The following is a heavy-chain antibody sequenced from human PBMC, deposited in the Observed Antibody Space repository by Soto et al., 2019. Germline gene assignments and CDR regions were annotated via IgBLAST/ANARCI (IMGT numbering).Heavy chain of an antibody. CDR2: ISNDGNNQ. J-gene: IGHJ5*02. Sequence: GGSLRLSCAASGFNFGTYGMHWVRQAPGKGLEWVAVISNDGNNQYYEDSVKGRFTISRDNFKNMLFLQMNSLRPEDTGLYYCVRDSGRFSGSLLDLWGQGTLVTVSS. D-gene: IGHD3-10*01. CDR1: GFNFGTYG. V-gene: IGHV3-30*03. CDR3: VRDSGRFSGSLLDL.